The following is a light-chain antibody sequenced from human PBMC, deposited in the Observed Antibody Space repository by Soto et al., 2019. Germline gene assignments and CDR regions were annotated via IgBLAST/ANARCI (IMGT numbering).Light chain of an antibody. Sequence: EIVMTQSPATLSVSPGERATLSCRAGQSVSGNLAWYQQKPGQAPRLLIIGASTRATGVPARFSGSGSGTEFTLTISSLQSEDFAVYYCQQYNTWPPVTFGPGTKVEIK. CDR1: QSVSGN. CDR3: QQYNTWPPVT. CDR2: GAS. J-gene: IGKJ3*01. V-gene: IGKV3-15*01.